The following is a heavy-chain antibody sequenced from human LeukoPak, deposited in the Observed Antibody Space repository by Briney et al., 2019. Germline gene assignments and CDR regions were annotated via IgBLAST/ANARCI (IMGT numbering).Heavy chain of an antibody. V-gene: IGHV4-59*08. D-gene: IGHD3-10*01. J-gene: IGHJ4*02. CDR3: ARIYYYGSLYYFDY. CDR2: IYYSGST. CDR1: GYSINNYF. Sequence: SETLSLTCSVSGYSINNYFWSWIRQPPGKGLEWIGYIYYSGSTNYSPSFESRVTISVATSKNQFSLRLKSVTAADTAVYYCARIYYYGSLYYFDYWGQGTLVTVSS.